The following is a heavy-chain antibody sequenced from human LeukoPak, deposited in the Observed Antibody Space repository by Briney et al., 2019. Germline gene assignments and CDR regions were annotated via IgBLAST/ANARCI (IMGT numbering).Heavy chain of an antibody. J-gene: IGHJ6*03. V-gene: IGHV3-23*01. CDR1: GITFSSYG. Sequence: GGSLRLSCAASGITFSSYGMSWVRQAPGKGLEWVSSISSTGGTTYYADSVKGRFTISRDNSKNTLYLQMNSLRAEDTAVYYCAKSLRVIASRGLAGNLDNYYYYMDVWGKGTTVTVSS. CDR2: ISSTGGTT. D-gene: IGHD2-21*01. CDR3: AKSLRVIASRGLAGNLDNYYYYMDV.